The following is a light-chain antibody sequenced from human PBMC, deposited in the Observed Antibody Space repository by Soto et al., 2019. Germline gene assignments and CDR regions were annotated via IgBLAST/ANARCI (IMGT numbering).Light chain of an antibody. Sequence: QSALTQPPSASGSPGQRVTISCTGSSPNIGAGYDVHWYQQLPGTAPKLLIYGNSNRPSGVPDRFSGSKSGTSASLAITGLQAEGEADYYCQSYDSSLSVFYVFGTGTKVTVL. CDR3: QSYDSSLSVFYV. J-gene: IGLJ1*01. CDR1: SPNIGAGYD. CDR2: GNS. V-gene: IGLV1-40*01.